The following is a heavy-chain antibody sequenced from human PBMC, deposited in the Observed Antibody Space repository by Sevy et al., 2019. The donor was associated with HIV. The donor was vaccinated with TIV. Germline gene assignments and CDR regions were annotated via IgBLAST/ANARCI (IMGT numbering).Heavy chain of an antibody. J-gene: IGHJ3*02. Sequence: GGSLRLSCAASGFTFSSNAMSWVRQAPGKGLEWVSTISGTGANTYYADPVKGRFTISRDISKNTLYLQMNSLRVEDTAVYYCAKDQASSDYYDAFDIWGQGTMVTVSS. CDR1: GFTFSSNA. CDR3: AKDQASSDYYDAFDI. V-gene: IGHV3-23*01. D-gene: IGHD3-22*01. CDR2: ISGTGANT.